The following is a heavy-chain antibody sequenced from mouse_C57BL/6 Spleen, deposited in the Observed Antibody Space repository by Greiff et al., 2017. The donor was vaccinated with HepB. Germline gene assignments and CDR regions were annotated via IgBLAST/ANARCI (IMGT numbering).Heavy chain of an antibody. Sequence: QVQLKQSGPELVKPGASVKISCKASGYAFSSSWMNWVKQRPGKGLEWIGRIYPGDGDTNYNGKFKGKATLTADKSSSTAYMQLSSLTSEDSAVYFCASPRGNYVYFDYWGQGTTLTVSS. CDR1: GYAFSSSW. CDR3: ASPRGNYVYFDY. D-gene: IGHD2-1*01. CDR2: IYPGDGDT. J-gene: IGHJ2*01. V-gene: IGHV1-82*01.